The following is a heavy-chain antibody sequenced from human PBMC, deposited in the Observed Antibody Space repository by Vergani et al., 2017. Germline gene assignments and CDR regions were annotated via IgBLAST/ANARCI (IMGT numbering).Heavy chain of an antibody. J-gene: IGHJ3*01. V-gene: IGHV3-21*01. Sequence: EVQLVESGVGLVKPGGSLRLSCAASGFTFSSYSMNWVRQAPGKGLEWVSSISSSSSYIYYADSVKGRFTISRDNAKNSLYLQMNSLRAEDTAVYYCARDYSMIVNEGFWGQGTMVTVSS. D-gene: IGHD3-22*01. CDR3: ARDYSMIVNEGF. CDR1: GFTFSSYS. CDR2: ISSSSSYI.